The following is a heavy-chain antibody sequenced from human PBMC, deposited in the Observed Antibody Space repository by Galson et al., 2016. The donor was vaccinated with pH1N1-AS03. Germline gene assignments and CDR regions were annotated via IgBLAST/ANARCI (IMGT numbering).Heavy chain of an antibody. CDR2: IRQDGRQT. J-gene: IGHJ4*02. V-gene: IGHV3-7*03. Sequence: CAASGFSFSAYWMTWVRQAPGKGLEWVANIRQDGRQTSYVDSVRDRFTISRDNAENSLYLQMNTLRAEGTAVYYCVRDWGAFEDYWGQGNLVTVSS. D-gene: IGHD3-16*01. CDR1: GFSFSAYW. CDR3: VRDWGAFEDY.